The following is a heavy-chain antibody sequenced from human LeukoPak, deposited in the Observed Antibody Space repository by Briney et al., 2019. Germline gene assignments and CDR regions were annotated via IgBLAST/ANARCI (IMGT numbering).Heavy chain of an antibody. D-gene: IGHD6-19*01. V-gene: IGHV3-23*01. CDR3: AKEASGWYGGRYFDY. J-gene: IGHJ4*02. CDR2: ISGSGSST. CDR1: GFTFSSYA. Sequence: PGGSLRLPCAASGFTFSSYAMSWVRQAPGKGLGWVSAISGSGSSTYYADSVKGRFTISRDNSKNTLYLQMNSLRAEDTAVYYCAKEASGWYGGRYFDYWGQGALVTVSS.